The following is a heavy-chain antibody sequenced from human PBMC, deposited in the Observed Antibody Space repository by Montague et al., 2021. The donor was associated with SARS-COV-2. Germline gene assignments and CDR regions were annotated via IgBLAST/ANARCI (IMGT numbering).Heavy chain of an antibody. CDR2: IYYNGGT. J-gene: IGHJ4*02. CDR1: GGSISSYY. CDR3: ARGFDY. Sequence: SETLSLTCTVSGGSISSYYWSWIRQPPGKRLEWIGYIYYNGGTNYNPSLKSRVTISIDTSKNQFSLKLNSVTAADTAVYYCARGFDYWGQGTLVTVSS. V-gene: IGHV4-59*08.